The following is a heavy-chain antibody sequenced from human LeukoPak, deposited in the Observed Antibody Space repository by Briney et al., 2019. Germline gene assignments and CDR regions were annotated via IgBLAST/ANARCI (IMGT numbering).Heavy chain of an antibody. D-gene: IGHD1-1*01. CDR1: GFSVSSIY. Sequence: GGSLRLPCAASGFSVSSIYMNWVRQAPGKGLEWVSVIYSDGTTYYADSVKGRFTISRDDSKNTLYLHMNSLRAEDTAVYYCARAPNWRFDHWGQGTLVTVSS. CDR3: ARAPNWRFDH. CDR2: IYSDGTT. J-gene: IGHJ4*02. V-gene: IGHV3-53*01.